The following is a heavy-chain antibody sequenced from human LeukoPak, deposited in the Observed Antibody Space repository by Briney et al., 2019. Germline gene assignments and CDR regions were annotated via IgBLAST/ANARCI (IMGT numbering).Heavy chain of an antibody. J-gene: IGHJ3*01. CDR1: GFTFSSYA. CDR3: ARDTQIHHSILWWCPGV. Sequence: GGSLRLSCAASGFTFSSYAMHWVRQAPGKGLEWVAVISYDGSNKYYADSVKGRFTISRDNSKNTLYLQMNSLRAEDTAVYYCARDTQIHHSILWWCPGVWGQGTMVTVSS. CDR2: ISYDGSNK. V-gene: IGHV3-30*04. D-gene: IGHD2-21*01.